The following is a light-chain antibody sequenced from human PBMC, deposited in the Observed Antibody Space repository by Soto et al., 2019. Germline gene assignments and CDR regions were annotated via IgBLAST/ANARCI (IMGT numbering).Light chain of an antibody. V-gene: IGKV1-27*01. J-gene: IGKJ1*01. Sequence: DIQMTQSPSSLSASVGDRFTITCRASQGISNYLDWYQQKPGKLPKLLIYTASTLQSGVPSRFSGSGSGTDFTLTISSLQPEDVATYYCQKYNSARWTFGQGTKVEIK. CDR3: QKYNSARWT. CDR1: QGISNY. CDR2: TAS.